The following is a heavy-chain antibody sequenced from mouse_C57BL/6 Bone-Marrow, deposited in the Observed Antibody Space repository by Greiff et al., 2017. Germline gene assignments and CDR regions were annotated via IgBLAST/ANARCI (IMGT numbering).Heavy chain of an antibody. D-gene: IGHD2-1*01. V-gene: IGHV1-47*01. Sequence: QVHVKQSGAELVKPGASVKMSCKASGYTFTTYPIEWMKQNHGKSLEWIGNFHPYNDDTKYNEKFKGKATLTVDKSSRTVYLERSRVTSDDSAVDYCARGGNYGGYSFDYWGQGTTLTVSS. CDR2: FHPYNDDT. CDR3: ARGGNYGGYSFDY. J-gene: IGHJ2*01. CDR1: GYTFTTYP.